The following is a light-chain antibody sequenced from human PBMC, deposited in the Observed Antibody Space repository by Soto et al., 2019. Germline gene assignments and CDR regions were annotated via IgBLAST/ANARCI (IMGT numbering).Light chain of an antibody. V-gene: IGLV2-23*02. CDR1: SRDVGSYNL. J-gene: IGLJ3*02. CDR2: EVS. CDR3: CSSAGISNFGGV. Sequence: QSVLTQPASVSGSPGQSINISCTGTSRDVGSYNLVSWYQQHPGNAPKLMSDEVSKLPSGVSNRCSGTKSGNTASLTISGLQADDESDYYCCSSAGISNFGGVFGGGTKLTVL.